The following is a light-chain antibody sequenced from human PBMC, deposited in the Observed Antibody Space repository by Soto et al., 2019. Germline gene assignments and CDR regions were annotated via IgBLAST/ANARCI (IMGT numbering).Light chain of an antibody. V-gene: IGKV1-39*01. CDR3: QQSYSTLRT. Sequence: DKQVSHSLSTLSVSIEDKVTITSRGSQSISSWLAWYQQKPGKAPKLLIYAASSWPSGVPSRFSGSGSGTDFTLTISSLQPEDFATYYCQQSYSTLRTFGEGTKVDI. J-gene: IGKJ1*01. CDR2: AAS. CDR1: QSISSW.